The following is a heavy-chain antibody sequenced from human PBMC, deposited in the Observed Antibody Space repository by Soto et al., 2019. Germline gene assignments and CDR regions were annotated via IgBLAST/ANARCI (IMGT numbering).Heavy chain of an antibody. CDR3: ARDRDSSSSGHPTWFAP. CDR1: GGTFSSYA. CDR2: IIPIFGTA. J-gene: IGHJ5*02. D-gene: IGHD6-6*01. Sequence: QVQLVQSGAEVKKPGSSVKVSCKASGGTFSSYAISWVRHAPGQGLEWMGGIIPIFGTANYAQKCQGRVTINAAESTSTAYMELSSLRSEDTAVYYCARDRDSSSSGHPTWFAPGAREPWSPSPQ. V-gene: IGHV1-69*01.